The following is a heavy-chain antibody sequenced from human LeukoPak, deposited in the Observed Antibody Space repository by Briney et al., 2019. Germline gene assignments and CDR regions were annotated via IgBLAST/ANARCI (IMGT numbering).Heavy chain of an antibody. V-gene: IGHV4-59*01. Sequence: SETLSLTCTVSGGSISSYYWSWIRQPPGKGLEWIGYIYYSGSTNYNPSLKGRVTISVDTSKNQFSLKLSSVTAADTAVYYCARGPGYSSGWLHFDYWGQGTLVTVSS. CDR3: ARGPGYSSGWLHFDY. CDR2: IYYSGST. CDR1: GGSISSYY. J-gene: IGHJ4*02. D-gene: IGHD6-19*01.